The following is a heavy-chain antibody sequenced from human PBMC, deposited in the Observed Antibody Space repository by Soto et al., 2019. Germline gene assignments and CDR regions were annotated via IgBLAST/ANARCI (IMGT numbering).Heavy chain of an antibody. CDR2: IYAADSST. D-gene: IGHD3-16*01. CDR1: ENSFTRSW. J-gene: IGHJ6*04. V-gene: IGHV5-51*01. CDR3: PRLTGEAEVPTTYFSYGMDL. Sequence: GESLKISCKDSENSFTRSWIGCVRQMPGKGLEGMGIIYAADSSTRYSPSFQGQVTISADKSSNTAYLQWNSLKASDTAMYYSPRLTGEAEVPTTYFSYGMDLWGEGTKVTVSS.